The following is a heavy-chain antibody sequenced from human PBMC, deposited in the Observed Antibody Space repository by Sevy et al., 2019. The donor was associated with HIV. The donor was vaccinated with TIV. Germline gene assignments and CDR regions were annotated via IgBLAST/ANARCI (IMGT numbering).Heavy chain of an antibody. D-gene: IGHD2-2*01. CDR1: GFTFSSYW. CDR2: IKQDGSEK. V-gene: IGHV3-7*01. CDR3: ATSSSSLIVPGDDAFDI. Sequence: GGSLRLSCAASGFTFSSYWMSWVRQAPGKGLEWVANIKQDGSEKYYVDSVKGRFTISRDNAKNSLYLQMNSLRAEDTAVYYCATSSSSLIVPGDDAFDIWGQGTMVTVSS. J-gene: IGHJ3*02.